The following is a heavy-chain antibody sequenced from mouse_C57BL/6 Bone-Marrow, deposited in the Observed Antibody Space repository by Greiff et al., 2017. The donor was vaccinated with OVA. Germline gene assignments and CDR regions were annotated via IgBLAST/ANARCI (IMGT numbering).Heavy chain of an antibody. CDR2: IWRGGST. Sequence: VQLQESGPGLVQPSQSLSITCTVSGFSLTSYGVHWVRQSPGKGLEWLGVIWRGGSTDYNAAFMSRLSITKDNSKSQVFFKMDSLQADDTAIYYCAKKGDRPTRRGAYWGQGTLVTVSA. D-gene: IGHD2-10*01. CDR1: GFSLTSYG. CDR3: AKKGDRPTRRGAY. J-gene: IGHJ3*01. V-gene: IGHV2-5*01.